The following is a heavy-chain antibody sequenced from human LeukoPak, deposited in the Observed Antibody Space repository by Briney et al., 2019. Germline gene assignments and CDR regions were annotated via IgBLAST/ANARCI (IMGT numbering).Heavy chain of an antibody. V-gene: IGHV3-53*01. CDR2: IYSGGST. J-gene: IGHJ4*02. CDR3: ASSTYYDFWSGYYIDY. CDR1: GFTVSSNY. D-gene: IGHD3-3*01. Sequence: GGSLRLSCAASGFTVSSNYMSWVRQAPGKGLEWVSVIYSGGSTYYADSVKGRFTTSRDNSKNTLYLQMNSLRAEDTAVYYCASSTYYDFWSGYYIDYWGQGTLVTVSS.